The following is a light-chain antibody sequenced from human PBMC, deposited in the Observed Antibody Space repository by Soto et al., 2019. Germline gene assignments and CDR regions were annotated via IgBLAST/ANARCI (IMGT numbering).Light chain of an antibody. CDR1: QSLLFSNGYHY. CDR3: MQSIGSPLT. CDR2: FGS. J-gene: IGKJ3*01. Sequence: DIVMPQSPLSLPVTPGEPASISCRSSQSLLFSNGYHYLDWYLQKPGQSQQLLIYFGSNRASGVPARFSGSGSGTEYTLTISSVEPEDVGVYFCMQSIGSPLTFGHGTKVFVK. V-gene: IGKV2-28*01.